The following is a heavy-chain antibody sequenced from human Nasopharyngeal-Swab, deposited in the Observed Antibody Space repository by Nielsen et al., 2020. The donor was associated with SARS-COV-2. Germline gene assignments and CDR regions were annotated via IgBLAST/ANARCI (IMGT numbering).Heavy chain of an antibody. Sequence: SLKISCAASVFTFDDYAMHWVRKAPGKGLEWVSGISWNSGSIGYADSVKGRFTISRDNAKNSLYLQMNSLRAEDTALYYCAKDTVAAAGNWFDPWGQGTLVTVSS. V-gene: IGHV3-9*01. J-gene: IGHJ5*02. D-gene: IGHD6-13*01. CDR1: VFTFDDYA. CDR3: AKDTVAAAGNWFDP. CDR2: ISWNSGSI.